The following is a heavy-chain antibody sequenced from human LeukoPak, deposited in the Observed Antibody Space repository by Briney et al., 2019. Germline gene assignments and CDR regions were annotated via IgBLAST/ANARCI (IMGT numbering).Heavy chain of an antibody. V-gene: IGHV3-74*01. D-gene: IGHD2-15*01. Sequence: GGSLRLSCAASGFTFSNCWMHWVRQAPGKGLVWVSRINTDESKINHADSVKGRFTISRDNAKNMLYLQMNSLRAEDTAVYYCARGGLFKYFFDYWGQGTPVTVSS. J-gene: IGHJ4*02. CDR1: GFTFSNCW. CDR3: ARGGLFKYFFDY. CDR2: INTDESKI.